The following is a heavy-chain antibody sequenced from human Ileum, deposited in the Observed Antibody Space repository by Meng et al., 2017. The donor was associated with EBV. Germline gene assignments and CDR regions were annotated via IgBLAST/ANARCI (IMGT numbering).Heavy chain of an antibody. V-gene: IGHV4-61*03. CDR2: MYDSDSGKA. Sequence: QVELHESGPGLVKPSETLSLSCSVPGASVSSGGYHWSWIRQPPGKGLEWIGCMYDSDSGKAKYNPSLNSRVIISLDTSKNHFVLKLTSVTAADTAVYYCAYYTAGRGGVGSWGQGTLVTVSS. CDR1: GASVSSGGYH. J-gene: IGHJ4*02. CDR3: AYYTAGRGGVGS. D-gene: IGHD2-8*02.